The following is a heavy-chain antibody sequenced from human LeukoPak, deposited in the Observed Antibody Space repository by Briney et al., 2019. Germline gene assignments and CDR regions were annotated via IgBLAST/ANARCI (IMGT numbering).Heavy chain of an antibody. Sequence: GGSLRLSCVASGFTFSSYWMNWVRQAPGKGLVWVSRIKNDGIITNYADPVKGRFTISRDNAKKTLYLQMNSLRAEDTAVYYCARLSRDDILTQEDYWGQGTLVTVSS. V-gene: IGHV3-74*01. CDR2: IKNDGIIT. CDR3: ARLSRDDILTQEDY. D-gene: IGHD3-9*01. J-gene: IGHJ4*02. CDR1: GFTFSSYW.